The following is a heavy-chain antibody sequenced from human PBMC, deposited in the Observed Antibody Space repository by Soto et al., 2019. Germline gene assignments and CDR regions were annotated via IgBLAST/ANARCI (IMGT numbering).Heavy chain of an antibody. V-gene: IGHV4-39*01. Sequence: TSETLSLTCTVSGGSISSSSYYWGWIRQPPGKGLEWIGSIYHSGSTYYNPSLKSRVTISVDTSKNQFSLKLSSVTAADTAVYYCSDGKGGYWGQGTLVTVSS. CDR1: GGSISSSSYY. J-gene: IGHJ4*02. CDR2: IYHSGST. CDR3: SDGKGGY. D-gene: IGHD3-16*01.